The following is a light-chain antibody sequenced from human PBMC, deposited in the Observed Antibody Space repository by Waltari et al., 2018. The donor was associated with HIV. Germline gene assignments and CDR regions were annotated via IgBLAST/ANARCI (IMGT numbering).Light chain of an antibody. V-gene: IGLV3-21*02. CDR1: TIGSKT. J-gene: IGLJ2*01. Sequence: SYVLSQPPPVSVAPGQPARITCGGNTIGSKTAPWDQQKPGQAPVLVVYDDSDRPSGIPERFSGPNSGNTATLTISRVEAGDEADYYCQVWDSSSDHVVFGGGTKLTVL. CDR3: QVWDSSSDHVV. CDR2: DDS.